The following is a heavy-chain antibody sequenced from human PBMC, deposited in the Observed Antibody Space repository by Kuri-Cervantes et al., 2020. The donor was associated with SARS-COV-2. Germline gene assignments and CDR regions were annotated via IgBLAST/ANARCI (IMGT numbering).Heavy chain of an antibody. CDR2: ISAYNGNT. D-gene: IGHD6-13*01. V-gene: IGHV1-18*01. CDR1: GYTFTSYG. Sequence: ASVKVSCKASGYTFTSYGISWVRQAPGQGLEWMGWISAYNGNTNYAQKLQGRVTMTTDASTSTAYMELRSLRSDDTAVYYCARARIAAAGYNWFDPWGQGTLVTVSS. J-gene: IGHJ5*02. CDR3: ARARIAAAGYNWFDP.